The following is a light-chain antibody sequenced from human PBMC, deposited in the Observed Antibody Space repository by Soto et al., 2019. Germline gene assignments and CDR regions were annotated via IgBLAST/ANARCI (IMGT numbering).Light chain of an antibody. Sequence: IVMTQSPATLSVSPGERATLSCRASQSINSNLAWYHQKPGQAPRLLMFRASIRATGFPARFSGSGSGTEFNITISSLQSEDSAVYYCQQYNNWPRATFGGGTKVDIK. V-gene: IGKV3-15*01. CDR3: QQYNNWPRAT. CDR2: RAS. J-gene: IGKJ4*01. CDR1: QSINSN.